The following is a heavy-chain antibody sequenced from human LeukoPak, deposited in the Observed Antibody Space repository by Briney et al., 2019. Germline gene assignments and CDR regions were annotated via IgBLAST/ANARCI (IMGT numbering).Heavy chain of an antibody. Sequence: PSETLSLTCTVSGGSMSRLHWGWIRQAPGKGLEWIGYISYNGRTNYNPSLKSRVTISVETSKNQFSLNLNSLTAADTAIYYCAQGDGYNPSWGQGTLVTVSS. CDR2: ISYNGRT. CDR1: GGSMSRLH. D-gene: IGHD5-24*01. V-gene: IGHV4-59*11. CDR3: AQGDGYNPS. J-gene: IGHJ5*02.